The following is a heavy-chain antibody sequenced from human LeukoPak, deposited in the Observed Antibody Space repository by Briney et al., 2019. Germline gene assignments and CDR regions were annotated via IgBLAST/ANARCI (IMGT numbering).Heavy chain of an antibody. Sequence: GESLKISCKGSGYSFPSYWIAWVRQMPGKGLEWIGIIYPGVSNTRYSPSFEGQVTISADKSISTAYLQWSSLKASDTAMYYCARRSGGYWIDYWGQGTLVTVSS. J-gene: IGHJ4*02. CDR2: IYPGVSNT. CDR1: GYSFPSYW. D-gene: IGHD3-22*01. V-gene: IGHV5-51*01. CDR3: ARRSGGYWIDY.